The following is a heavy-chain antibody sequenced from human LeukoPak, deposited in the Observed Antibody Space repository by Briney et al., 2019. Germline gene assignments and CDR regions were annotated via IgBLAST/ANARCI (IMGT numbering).Heavy chain of an antibody. CDR2: INSDGINT. J-gene: IGHJ5*02. V-gene: IGHV3-74*01. CDR3: ARDLGQYYDTSDNWFDP. CDR1: GFTVSSNY. Sequence: PGGSLRLSCAASGFTVSSNYMSWVRQAPGKGLEWVSRINSDGINTSYADCVKGRFTISRDNAKNTLNLQMNSLRAEDTAVYYCARDLGQYYDTSDNWFDPWGQGTLVTVSS. D-gene: IGHD3-22*01.